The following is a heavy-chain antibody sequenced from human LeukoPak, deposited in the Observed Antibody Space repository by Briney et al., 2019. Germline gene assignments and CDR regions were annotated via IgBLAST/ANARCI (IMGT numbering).Heavy chain of an antibody. V-gene: IGHV4-38-2*02. CDR2: IYHSGST. CDR3: ARDETYYYDSSGLYYFDY. CDR1: GYSISSGYY. Sequence: SETLSLTCTVSGYSISSGYYWGWIRQPPGKGLEWIGGIYHSGSTYYNPSLKSRVTISVDTSKNQFSLKLSSVTAADTAVYYCARDETYYYDSSGLYYFDYWGQGTLVTVSS. J-gene: IGHJ4*02. D-gene: IGHD3-22*01.